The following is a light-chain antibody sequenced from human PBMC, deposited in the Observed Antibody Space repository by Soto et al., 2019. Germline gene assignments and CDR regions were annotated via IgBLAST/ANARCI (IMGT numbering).Light chain of an antibody. J-gene: IGLJ3*02. CDR1: SSDVGSYNL. CDR3: CSYAGSSTFGV. V-gene: IGLV2-23*02. CDR2: EVS. Sequence: QSVLTQPASVSGSPGQSITISCTGTSSDVGSYNLVSWYQQDPGKAPKLMIYEVSKRPSGVSYRFSGSKSGNTASLTISGLQAEDEADYYCCSYAGSSTFGVFGGGTKVTVL.